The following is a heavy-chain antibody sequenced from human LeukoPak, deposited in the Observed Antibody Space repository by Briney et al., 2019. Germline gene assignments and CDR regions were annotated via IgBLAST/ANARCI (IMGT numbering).Heavy chain of an antibody. D-gene: IGHD2-2*01. V-gene: IGHV3-23*01. Sequence: GGSLRPSCAASGFTFSSYAMSWVRQAPGKGLEWVSAISGSGGSTYYADSVKGRFTISRDNSKNTLYLQMNSLRAEDTAVYYCARDDIVVVPAAISFDYWGQGTLVTASS. CDR3: ARDDIVVVPAAISFDY. CDR2: ISGSGGST. J-gene: IGHJ4*02. CDR1: GFTFSSYA.